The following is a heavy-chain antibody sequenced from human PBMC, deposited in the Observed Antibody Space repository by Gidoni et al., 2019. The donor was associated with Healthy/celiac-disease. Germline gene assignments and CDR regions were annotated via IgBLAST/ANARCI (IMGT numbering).Heavy chain of an antibody. CDR2: IYYSGST. CDR3: ARLEKSVGYYDSSGYSDY. CDR1: GGSISSSSYY. D-gene: IGHD3-22*01. J-gene: IGHJ4*02. Sequence: QLQLQESGPGLVKPSETLSLTCTVSGGSISSSSYYWGWIRQPPGKGLEWIGSIYYSGSTYYNPSLKSRVTISVDTSKNQFSLKLSSVTAADTAVYYCARLEKSVGYYDSSGYSDYWGQGTLVTVSS. V-gene: IGHV4-39*01.